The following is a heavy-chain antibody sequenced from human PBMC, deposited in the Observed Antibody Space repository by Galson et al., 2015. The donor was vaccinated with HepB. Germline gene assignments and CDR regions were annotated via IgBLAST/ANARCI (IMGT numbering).Heavy chain of an antibody. J-gene: IGHJ4*02. V-gene: IGHV1-46*01. CDR1: GYTFTSYY. D-gene: IGHD6-6*01. CDR2: INPSGGST. Sequence: SVKVSCKASGYTFTSYYMHWVRQAPGQGLEWMGIINPSGGSTSYAQKFQGRVTMTRDTSTSTVYMELSSLRSEDTAVYYCARARRIAARQNPFDYWGQGTLVTVSS. CDR3: ARARRIAARQNPFDY.